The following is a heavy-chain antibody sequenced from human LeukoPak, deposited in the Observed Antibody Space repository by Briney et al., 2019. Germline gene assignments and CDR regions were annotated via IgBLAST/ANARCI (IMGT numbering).Heavy chain of an antibody. CDR3: ARDGGVSGYDLLDY. D-gene: IGHD5-12*01. CDR2: ISYDGSNK. V-gene: IGHV3-30*04. CDR1: GFTFSNYA. Sequence: GRSLRLSCAASGFTFSNYAMHWVRQAPGKGLEWVAVISYDGSNKYYADSVKGRFTISRDNSKNTLYLQMNSLRAEDTAVYYCARDGGVSGYDLLDYWGQGTLVTVSS. J-gene: IGHJ4*02.